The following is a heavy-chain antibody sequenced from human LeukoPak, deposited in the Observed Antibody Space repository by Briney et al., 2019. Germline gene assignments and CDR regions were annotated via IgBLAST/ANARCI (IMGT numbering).Heavy chain of an antibody. CDR2: INHSGST. CDR1: GGSFSGYY. Sequence: SETLSLTCAVYGGSFSGYYWSWIRQPPGKGLEWIGEINHSGSTNYNPSLKRRVTISVDTSENQFSLKLSSVTAADTAVYYCARGSEGQWLVRTTGFDYWGQGTLVTVSS. V-gene: IGHV4-34*01. D-gene: IGHD6-19*01. CDR3: ARGSEGQWLVRTTGFDY. J-gene: IGHJ4*02.